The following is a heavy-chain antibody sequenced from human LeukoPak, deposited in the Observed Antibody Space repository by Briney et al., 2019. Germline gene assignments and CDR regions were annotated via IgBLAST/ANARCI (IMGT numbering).Heavy chain of an antibody. V-gene: IGHV4-59*01. CDR2: IYYSGIT. CDR1: GGSISSYY. CDR3: ARGYSVSNWFDP. Sequence: SETLSLTCTVSGGSISSYYWSWIRQPPGKGLEWIGYIYYSGITNYNPSLKSRVTISVDTSKNQFSLKLSSVTAADTAVYYCARGYSVSNWFDPWGQGTLVTVSS. D-gene: IGHD2-15*01. J-gene: IGHJ5*02.